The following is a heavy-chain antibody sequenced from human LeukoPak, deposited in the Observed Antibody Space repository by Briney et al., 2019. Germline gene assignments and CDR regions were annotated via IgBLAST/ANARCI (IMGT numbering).Heavy chain of an antibody. CDR1: GFTFDDYA. CDR3: AKDLSSAITSALVLDV. V-gene: IGHV3-9*01. D-gene: IGHD3-22*01. J-gene: IGHJ6*02. CDR2: ITWNRDNI. Sequence: GGSLRLSCKVSGFTFDDYAMHWVRHTPGRGLEWVSGITWNRDNIGYGDSVKGRFTISRDNVKNVLYLQMNSLRPEDTALYYCAKDLSSAITSALVLDVWGQGTTVIVS.